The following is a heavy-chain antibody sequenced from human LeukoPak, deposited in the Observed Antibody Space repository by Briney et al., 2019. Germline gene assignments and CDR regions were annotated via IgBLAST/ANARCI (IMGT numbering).Heavy chain of an antibody. J-gene: IGHJ4*02. Sequence: GGSLRLSCAASGFTFSRNSMNWVRQAPGKGLEWVSSISTSSSYIYYADSVKGRFTISRDNAKNSLYVQMNSLRAEDTAVYYCVRLRGAVTGTDPFDYWGQGTLVTVSS. CDR1: GFTFSRNS. D-gene: IGHD6-19*01. V-gene: IGHV3-21*01. CDR3: VRLRGAVTGTDPFDY. CDR2: ISTSSSYI.